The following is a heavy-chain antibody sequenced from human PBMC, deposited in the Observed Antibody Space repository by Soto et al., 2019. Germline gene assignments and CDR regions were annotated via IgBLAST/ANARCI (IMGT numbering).Heavy chain of an antibody. J-gene: IGHJ4*02. V-gene: IGHV3-23*01. D-gene: IGHD3-16*01. Sequence: GRSLRLSCTASGLTFQNHAMSWVRQAPGKGLEWVSVVSGNSGSTYYADSVRGRFTISRDNSKNTLYLQMNSLRAEDTALYYCARDPRVASRSYYFDYWGQGTLVTVSS. CDR1: GLTFQNHA. CDR3: ARDPRVASRSYYFDY. CDR2: VSGNSGST.